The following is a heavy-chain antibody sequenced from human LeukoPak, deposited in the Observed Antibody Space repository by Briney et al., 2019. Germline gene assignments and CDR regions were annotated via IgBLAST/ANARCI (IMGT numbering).Heavy chain of an antibody. D-gene: IGHD3-22*01. CDR3: ARSAYYYDSSGYQYYFDY. J-gene: IGHJ4*02. CDR1: GGTFSSYA. Sequence: GASVKVSCKASGGTFSSYAISWVRQAPGQGLEWMGGIIPIFGTANYAQKFQGRVTITTDESTSTAYMELSSLRSEDTAVYYCARSAYYYDSSGYQYYFDYWGQGTLVTVSS. V-gene: IGHV1-69*05. CDR2: IIPIFGTA.